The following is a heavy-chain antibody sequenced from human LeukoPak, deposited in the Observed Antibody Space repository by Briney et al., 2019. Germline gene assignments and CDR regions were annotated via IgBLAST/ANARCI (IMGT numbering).Heavy chain of an antibody. CDR2: ISYDGSNK. J-gene: IGHJ6*02. Sequence: GGSLRLSCAASGFTFSSYGMHWVRQAPGKGLEWVAVISYDGSNKYYADSVKGRFTISRDNSKNTLYLQMNSLRAEDTAVYYCAKGDYYYGTDVWGQGTTVTVSS. CDR1: GFTFSSYG. CDR3: AKGDYYYGTDV. V-gene: IGHV3-30*18.